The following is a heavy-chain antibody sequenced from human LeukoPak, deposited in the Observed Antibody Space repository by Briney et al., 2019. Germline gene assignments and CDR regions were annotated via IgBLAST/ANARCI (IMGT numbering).Heavy chain of an antibody. CDR2: ISSSSSYI. D-gene: IGHD3-3*01. J-gene: IGHJ6*02. V-gene: IGHV3-21*01. Sequence: KAGGSLRLSCAASGFTFSSYSMNWVRQAPGKGLEWVSSISSSSSYIYYADSVKGRFTISRDNAKNSLYLQMNSLRAEGTTVYYCARDGNPRPNYDFWSGYRRDYYYYYGMDVWGQGTTVTVSS. CDR1: GFTFSSYS. CDR3: ARDGNPRPNYDFWSGYRRDYYYYYGMDV.